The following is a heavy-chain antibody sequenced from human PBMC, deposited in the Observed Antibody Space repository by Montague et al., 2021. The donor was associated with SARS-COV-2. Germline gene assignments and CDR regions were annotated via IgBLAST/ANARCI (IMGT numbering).Heavy chain of an antibody. J-gene: IGHJ6*03. CDR1: GGSFSTYS. V-gene: IGHV4-34*01. D-gene: IGHD3-10*01. CDR2: IHHGGST. Sequence: SETLSLTCAVHGGSFSTYSWNWIRQPPGKGLEWIGEIHHGGSTNYNPSLKSRVTISADTSKNQFSLKLTSVAAADTAVYYCARPGDGVVPSPILGVGPYYSSYYMDVWGKGTTVTVSS. CDR3: ARPGDGVVPSPILGVGPYYSSYYMDV.